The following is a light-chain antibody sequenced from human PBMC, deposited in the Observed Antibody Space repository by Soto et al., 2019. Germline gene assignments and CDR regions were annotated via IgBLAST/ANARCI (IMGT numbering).Light chain of an antibody. J-gene: IGKJ5*01. CDR2: TAS. V-gene: IGKV1-12*01. Sequence: DIQMTQSPSSVSASVGDTVTITCLASTGIGSWLAWYQQKPGRATKLLISTASGLQSGVQSRFSGSGSGTDFTLTISSMQPEDFATYYRQQANSFPITFGQGTRLELK. CDR3: QQANSFPIT. CDR1: TGIGSW.